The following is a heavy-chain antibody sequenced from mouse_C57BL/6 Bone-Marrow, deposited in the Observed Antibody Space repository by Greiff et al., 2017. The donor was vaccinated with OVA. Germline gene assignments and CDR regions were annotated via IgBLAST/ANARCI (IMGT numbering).Heavy chain of an antibody. CDR1: GYSITSGYY. V-gene: IGHV3-6*01. Sequence: EVKLQESGPGLVKPSQSLSLTCSVTGYSITSGYYWNWIRQFPGNKLEWMGYISYDGSNNSNPSLKNRISITRDTSKNQFCLKLKSVTTEDTATYYCAREATMVTVRAMDYWGQGTSVTVSS. D-gene: IGHD2-2*01. CDR2: ISYDGSN. CDR3: AREATMVTVRAMDY. J-gene: IGHJ4*01.